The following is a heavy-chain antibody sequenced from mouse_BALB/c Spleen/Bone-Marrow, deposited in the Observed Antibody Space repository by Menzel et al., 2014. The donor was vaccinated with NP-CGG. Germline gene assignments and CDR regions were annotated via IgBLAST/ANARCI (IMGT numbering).Heavy chain of an antibody. Sequence: VQLQQSGPQLVRPGASVKISCKASGYSFTSYWMHWVKPRPGQGLEWIGMIDPSDSETRLNQMFKDKATLTVDKSSSTAYMQLSSPTSEDSAVYYCASYGSSPAWFAYWGQGTLVTVSA. J-gene: IGHJ3*01. CDR3: ASYGSSPAWFAY. V-gene: IGHV1S126*01. CDR1: GYSFTSYW. D-gene: IGHD1-1*01. CDR2: IDPSDSET.